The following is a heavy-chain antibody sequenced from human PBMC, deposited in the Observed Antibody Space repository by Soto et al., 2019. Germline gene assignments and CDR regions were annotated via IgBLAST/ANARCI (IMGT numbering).Heavy chain of an antibody. J-gene: IGHJ4*02. Sequence: LRLSCAASGFTFSSYWMHWVRQAPGKGLVWVSRINSDGSSTSYADSVKGRFTISRDNAKNTLYLQMNSLRAEDTAVYYCASLYYYDSSGYELWGQGTLVTVSS. CDR3: ASLYYYDSSGYEL. CDR1: GFTFSSYW. D-gene: IGHD3-22*01. CDR2: INSDGSST. V-gene: IGHV3-74*01.